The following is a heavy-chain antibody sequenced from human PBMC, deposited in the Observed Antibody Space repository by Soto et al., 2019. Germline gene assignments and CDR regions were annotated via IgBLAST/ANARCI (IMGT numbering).Heavy chain of an antibody. V-gene: IGHV3-33*01. Sequence: QVQLVESGGGVVQPGRSLRLSCAASGFTFSSYGMHWVRQAPGKGLEWVAVIWYDGSNKYYADSVKGRFTISGDNSKNTLYLQMNSLRAEDTAVYYCARDPAAYYDYVWGSYRYRGYFDYWGQGTLVTVSS. CDR2: IWYDGSNK. CDR1: GFTFSSYG. J-gene: IGHJ4*02. CDR3: ARDPAAYYDYVWGSYRYRGYFDY. D-gene: IGHD3-16*02.